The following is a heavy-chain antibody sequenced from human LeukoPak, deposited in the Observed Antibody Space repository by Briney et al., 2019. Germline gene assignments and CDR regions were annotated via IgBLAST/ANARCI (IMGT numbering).Heavy chain of an antibody. V-gene: IGHV4-59*01. CDR3: TRGAGWLIDY. CDR2: IHNSGTS. Sequence: SETLSLTCTVSDVSISDYYRGWIRQPPGKGLEWIGYIHNSGTSTYNLSLKSRVTISAATSKNQFSLKLNSMTTADTAVYCTRGAGWLIDYWGQGILVTVSS. D-gene: IGHD3-16*01. CDR1: DVSISDYY. J-gene: IGHJ4*02.